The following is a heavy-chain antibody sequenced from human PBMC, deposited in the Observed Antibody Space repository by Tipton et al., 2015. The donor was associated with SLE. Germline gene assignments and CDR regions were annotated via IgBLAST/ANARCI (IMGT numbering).Heavy chain of an antibody. J-gene: IGHJ3*02. CDR1: GDSVSSNSAA. CDR3: ARLGPAVALGDAFDI. CDR2: TYYRSKWYN. D-gene: IGHD6-19*01. V-gene: IGHV6-1*01. Sequence: LRLSCAISGDSVSSNSAAWNWIRQSPSRGLEWLGGTYYRSKWYNDYAVSVKSRITINPDTSKNQFSLQVNSVTPEDTAVYYCARLGPAVALGDAFDIWGQGTMVTVSS.